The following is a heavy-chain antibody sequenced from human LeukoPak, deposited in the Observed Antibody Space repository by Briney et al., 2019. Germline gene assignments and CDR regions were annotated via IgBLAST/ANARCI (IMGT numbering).Heavy chain of an antibody. Sequence: GGSLRLSCAASGFTFSDYYMSWIRQAPGKGLEWVSYISSSGSTIYYADSVKGRFTISRDNAKNSLYLQMNSLRAEDTALYYCARDSSSGSYYRLWGQGTLVAVSS. CDR2: ISSSGSTI. J-gene: IGHJ4*02. V-gene: IGHV3-11*01. CDR1: GFTFSDYY. CDR3: ARDSSSGSYYRL. D-gene: IGHD1-26*01.